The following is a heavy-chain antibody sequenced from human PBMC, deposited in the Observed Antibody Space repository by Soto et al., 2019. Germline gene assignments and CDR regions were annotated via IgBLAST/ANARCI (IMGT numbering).Heavy chain of an antibody. V-gene: IGHV6-1*01. CDR3: ARGEQYSGRIFDY. CDR1: GDSVSSNSTG. Sequence: SQTLSLTCAITGDSVSSNSTGWSWVRQSPSRGLEWLGRTYYRSKWYYEYAVSVRGRITINPDTSKNQYSLQLNSVTPEDTAVYFCARGEQYSGRIFDYWGQGTLVTVSS. CDR2: TYYRSKWYY. D-gene: IGHD1-26*01. J-gene: IGHJ4*01.